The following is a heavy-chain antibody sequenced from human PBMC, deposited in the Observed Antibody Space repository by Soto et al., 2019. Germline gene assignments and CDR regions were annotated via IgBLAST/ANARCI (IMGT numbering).Heavy chain of an antibody. J-gene: IGHJ5*02. CDR2: IYYSGST. CDR1: GGPISSYY. Sequence: SETLSLTCTVSGGPISSYYWSWIRQPPGKGLEWIGYIYYSGSTNYNPSLKSRVTISVDTSKNQFSLKLSSVTAADTAVYYSASSLLGATDLWFDPWGQGTLVTVSS. D-gene: IGHD1-26*01. V-gene: IGHV4-59*08. CDR3: ASSLLGATDLWFDP.